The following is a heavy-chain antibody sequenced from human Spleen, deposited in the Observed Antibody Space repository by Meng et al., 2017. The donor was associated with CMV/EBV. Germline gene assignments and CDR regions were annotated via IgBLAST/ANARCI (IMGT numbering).Heavy chain of an antibody. J-gene: IGHJ6*02. CDR2: ITWDGGNT. V-gene: IGHV3-43*01. CDR1: FHDYT. CDR3: AKHIRAGGGLKRYYGMDV. Sequence: FHDYTMHWVRQAAGKGLEWVSLITWDGGNTYYADSVKGRFTISRDNSKNSLYLQMNSLRSEDTALYYCAKHIRAGGGLKRYYGMDVWGQGTTVTVSS. D-gene: IGHD3-16*01.